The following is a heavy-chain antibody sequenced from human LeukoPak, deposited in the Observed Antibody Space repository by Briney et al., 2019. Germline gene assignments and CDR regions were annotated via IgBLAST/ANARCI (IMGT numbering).Heavy chain of an antibody. V-gene: IGHV4-4*07. Sequence: SETLSLTCTVSGGSISSYYWSWIRQPAGKGLEWIGRIYTSGSTNYNPSLKSRVPMSVHTSKNQFSLKLSSVTAADTAVYYCARTPPVRATPMGLGPHYYYYYGMDVWGQGTTVTVSS. CDR2: IYTSGST. D-gene: IGHD3-16*01. CDR3: ARTPPVRATPMGLGPHYYYYYGMDV. CDR1: GGSISSYY. J-gene: IGHJ6*02.